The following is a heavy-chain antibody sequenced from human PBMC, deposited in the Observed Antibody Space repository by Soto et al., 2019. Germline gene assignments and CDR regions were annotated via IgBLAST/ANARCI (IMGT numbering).Heavy chain of an antibody. CDR3: ARFYGDYYNWFDP. V-gene: IGHV4-30-2*01. Sequence: QLQLQESGSGLVKPSQTLSLTCAVSGGSISSGGYSWSWIRQPPGKGLEWIGYIYHSGSTYYNPSLKRRATISVDRSKNQSSLKLSSVTAADTAVYYCARFYGDYYNWFDPWGQGTLVTVSS. CDR2: IYHSGST. J-gene: IGHJ5*02. CDR1: GGSISSGGYS. D-gene: IGHD4-17*01.